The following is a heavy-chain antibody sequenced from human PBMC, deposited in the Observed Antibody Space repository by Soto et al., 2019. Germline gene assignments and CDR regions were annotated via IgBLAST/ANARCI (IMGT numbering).Heavy chain of an antibody. CDR2: IYYSGST. CDR3: ARDTLGYCISTSCYQLNWFDP. V-gene: IGHV4-61*01. Sequence: SETLSLTCTVSGGSVSSGSYYWSWIRQPPGKGMECFVYIYYSGSTNYNPSLKSRVTISVDTSNNQFSLKLSSVTVADTAVYYCARDTLGYCISTSCYQLNWFDPWGQGTLVTVSS. D-gene: IGHD2-2*01. J-gene: IGHJ5*02. CDR1: GGSVSSGSYY.